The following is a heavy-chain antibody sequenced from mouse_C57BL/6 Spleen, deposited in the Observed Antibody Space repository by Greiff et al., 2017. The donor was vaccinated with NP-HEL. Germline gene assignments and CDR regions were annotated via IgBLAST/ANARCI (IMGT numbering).Heavy chain of an antibody. V-gene: IGHV1-64*01. Sequence: VQLQQPGAELVKPGASVKLSCKASGYTFTSYWMHWVKQRPGQGLEWIGMIHPNSGSTNYNEKFKSKATLTVDKPSSTAYMQLSSLTSEDSAVYYCARYGTVVEDYFDYWGQGTTLTVSS. CDR2: IHPNSGST. D-gene: IGHD1-1*01. CDR1: GYTFTSYW. CDR3: ARYGTVVEDYFDY. J-gene: IGHJ2*01.